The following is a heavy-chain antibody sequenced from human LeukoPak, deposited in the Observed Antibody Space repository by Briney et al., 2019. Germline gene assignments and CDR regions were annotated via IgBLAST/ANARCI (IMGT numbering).Heavy chain of an antibody. J-gene: IGHJ4*02. V-gene: IGHV4-59*11. CDR3: ARVSGTSSILY. D-gene: IGHD2-8*01. Sequence: PSETLSLTCTVSGGSISGHYWIWIRQPPGKGLQWIGHIYHSGSANYNSSLKSRVTMSVDTSKNQFSLKLSPVIAADTAVYYCARVSGTSSILYWGQGTLVIVSS. CDR2: IYHSGSA. CDR1: GGSISGHY.